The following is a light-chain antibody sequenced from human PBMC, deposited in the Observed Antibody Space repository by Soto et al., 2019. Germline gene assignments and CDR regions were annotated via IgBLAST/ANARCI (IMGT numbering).Light chain of an antibody. Sequence: EVVLPQSPSTLSLSPGERATLSCRASQSIRSSYLAWYQQKSGQTPRLLIYGASSRATGIPDRFSGSGSGTDFTLTISRLEPEDFAVYYCQQYGSSPYTLGQGTKVDTK. V-gene: IGKV3-20*01. J-gene: IGKJ2*01. CDR1: QSIRSSY. CDR3: QQYGSSPYT. CDR2: GAS.